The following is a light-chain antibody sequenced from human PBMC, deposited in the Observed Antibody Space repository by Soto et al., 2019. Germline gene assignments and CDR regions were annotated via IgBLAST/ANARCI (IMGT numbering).Light chain of an antibody. CDR2: DAS. CDR1: QSISSW. CDR3: LQHNSYPLT. J-gene: IGKJ3*01. Sequence: DIQMTQSPSTLPASVGDRVTITCRASQSISSWLAWYQQKPGKAPKLLIYDASSLESGVPSRFSGSGSGTEFTLTISSLQPEDFATYYCLQHNSYPLTFGQGTKVDIK. V-gene: IGKV1-5*01.